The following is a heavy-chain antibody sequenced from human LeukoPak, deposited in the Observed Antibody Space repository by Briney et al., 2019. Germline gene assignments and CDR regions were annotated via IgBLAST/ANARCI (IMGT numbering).Heavy chain of an antibody. Sequence: SGTLSLTCAVSGGSISSSNWWSWVRQPPGKGLEWIGEIYHSGSTNYNPSLKSRVTMSVDTSKNQFSLKLSSVTAADTAVYYCARGYDSSGYRLRGFDPWGQGTLVTVSS. CDR2: IYHSGST. CDR3: ARGYDSSGYRLRGFDP. V-gene: IGHV4-4*02. CDR1: GGSISSSNW. D-gene: IGHD3-22*01. J-gene: IGHJ5*02.